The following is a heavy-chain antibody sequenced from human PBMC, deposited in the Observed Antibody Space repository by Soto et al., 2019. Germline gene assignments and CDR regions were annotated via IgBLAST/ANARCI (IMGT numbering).Heavy chain of an antibody. Sequence: GGSLRLSCAASGFTVNSHAMSWVRQAPGKGLEWVASISGSGDGTYYGDSVKGRFTISRDSSSSTLYLQMNNLRGEDTAVYFCTKSRRGILMVYGFGGMDVWGQGTTVTVS. CDR3: TKSRRGILMVYGFGGMDV. J-gene: IGHJ6*02. D-gene: IGHD2-8*01. CDR2: ISGSGDGT. V-gene: IGHV3-23*01. CDR1: GFTVNSHA.